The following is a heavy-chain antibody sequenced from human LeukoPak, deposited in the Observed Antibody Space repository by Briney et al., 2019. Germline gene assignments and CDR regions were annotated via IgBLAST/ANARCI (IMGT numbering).Heavy chain of an antibody. CDR2: INPTDGTK. V-gene: IGHV1-46*01. Sequence: ASLSVSCKASGYTFPSYHMHWVRQAPGQGLEWMGVINPTDGTKSYAQKFQGRVTMTGDTPTTTVYMELSRLISDDTAVYYCARDLDPTEAADPNWFDPWGQGTLVTVSS. CDR3: ARDLDPTEAADPNWFDP. D-gene: IGHD6-13*01. CDR1: GYTFPSYH. J-gene: IGHJ5*02.